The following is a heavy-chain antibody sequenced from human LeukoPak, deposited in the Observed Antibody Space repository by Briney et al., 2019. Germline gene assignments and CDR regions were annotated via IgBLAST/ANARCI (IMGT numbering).Heavy chain of an antibody. J-gene: IGHJ4*02. CDR3: ARDTYYYGSGSYFPSALSFDY. D-gene: IGHD3-10*01. CDR2: ISAYNGNT. Sequence: ASVKVSCKASGYTFTSYGISWVRQAPGQGLEWMGWISAYNGNTNYAQKLQGRVTMTTDTSTSTAYMELRSLRSDDTAVYYCARDTYYYGSGSYFPSALSFDYWGQGTLVTVSS. V-gene: IGHV1-18*01. CDR1: GYTFTSYG.